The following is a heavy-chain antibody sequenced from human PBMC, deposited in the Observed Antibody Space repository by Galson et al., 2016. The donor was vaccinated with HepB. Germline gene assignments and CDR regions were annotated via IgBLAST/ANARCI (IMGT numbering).Heavy chain of an antibody. CDR1: GFTFGSYE. Sequence: SLRLSCATSGFTFGSYEMHWVRQPPGKGLEWVAIISFDGSGEKYADSVEGRFTISRDNFQNTLFLQMSSLRVEDTAVYYCARDPPGSDYGLDVWGKGTTVTVSS. CDR2: ISFDGSGE. J-gene: IGHJ6*04. V-gene: IGHV3-33*01. CDR3: ARDPPGSDYGLDV.